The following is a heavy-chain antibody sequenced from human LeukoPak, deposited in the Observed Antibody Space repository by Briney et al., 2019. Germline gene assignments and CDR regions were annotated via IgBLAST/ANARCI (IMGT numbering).Heavy chain of an antibody. CDR2: ISGSGGTT. Sequence: PGGSLRLSCTASGFTFSTYAMSWVRQAPGKGLEWVSGISGSGGTTYYADSVKGRLTISRDNSKNTLYLQMDSLRAEDTAVYHCAKSYYYGSGSYSRNNWFDPWGQGTLVTVSS. CDR3: AKSYYYGSGSYSRNNWFDP. V-gene: IGHV3-23*01. J-gene: IGHJ5*02. D-gene: IGHD3-10*01. CDR1: GFTFSTYA.